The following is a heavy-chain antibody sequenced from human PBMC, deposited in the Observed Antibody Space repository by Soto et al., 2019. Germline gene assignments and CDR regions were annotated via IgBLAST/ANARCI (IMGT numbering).Heavy chain of an antibody. Sequence: GESLKISCQGSGYSFTTYWIGWVRQMPGKGLEWMGIIYPGDSRTIYSPSFQGQVTISADKSISTAYLQWTSLKATDTAIYYCSKFKYSTSVRYLQHWGQGTPVTVSS. CDR1: GYSFTTYW. D-gene: IGHD6-6*01. V-gene: IGHV5-51*01. CDR2: IYPGDSRT. CDR3: SKFKYSTSVRYLQH. J-gene: IGHJ1*01.